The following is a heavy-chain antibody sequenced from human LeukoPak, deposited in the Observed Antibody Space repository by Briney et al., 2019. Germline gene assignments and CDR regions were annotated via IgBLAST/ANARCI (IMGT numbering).Heavy chain of an antibody. V-gene: IGHV4-59*01. J-gene: IGHJ4*02. CDR1: GGSISSYY. Sequence: SETLSLTCTVSGGSISSYYWSWIRQPPGKGLEWIGYIYYSGSTNYNPSLKSRVTISVDTSKNQFSLKLSSVTAADTAVYYCASGDYGSSGYFVDYWGQGTLVTVSS. D-gene: IGHD3-22*01. CDR2: IYYSGST. CDR3: ASGDYGSSGYFVDY.